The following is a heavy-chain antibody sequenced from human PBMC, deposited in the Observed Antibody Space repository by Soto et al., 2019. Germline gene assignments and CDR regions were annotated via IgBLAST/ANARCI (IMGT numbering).Heavy chain of an antibody. D-gene: IGHD3-3*01. J-gene: IGHJ6*02. CDR1: GDSVSSNSAA. Sequence: PSQTLSLTCVISGDSVSSNSAAWNWIRQSPSRGLEWLGRTYYRSKWYNDYAVSVKSRITINPDTSKNQFSLQLNSVTPEDTAVYYCARGNYDRRGYYYYGMDVWGQGTTVTV. CDR2: TYYRSKWYN. V-gene: IGHV6-1*01. CDR3: ARGNYDRRGYYYYGMDV.